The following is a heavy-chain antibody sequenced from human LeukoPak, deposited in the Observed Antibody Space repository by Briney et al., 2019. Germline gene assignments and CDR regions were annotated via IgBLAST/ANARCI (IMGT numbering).Heavy chain of an antibody. CDR3: ARGYTY. D-gene: IGHD5-18*01. CDR1: GYTFTSYG. J-gene: IGHJ4*02. V-gene: IGHV1-18*01. Sequence: SSVKVSCQASGYTFTSYGISWLRQAPGQGLEWMGWISAYNGNTNYAQKLQDRVTMTIDTYTSTAYMELRSLRSDDTAMYYCARGYTYWGQGTLVTVSS. CDR2: ISAYNGNT.